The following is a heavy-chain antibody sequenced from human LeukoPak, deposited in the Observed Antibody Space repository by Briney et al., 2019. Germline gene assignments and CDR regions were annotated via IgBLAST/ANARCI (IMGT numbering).Heavy chain of an antibody. Sequence: SETLSLTCTVSGGSISSSSYYWGWIRQPPGKGLEWIGSIYYSGSTNYNPSLKSRVTISVDTSKNQFSLKLSSVTATDTAVYYCARVSTAGPQSMNYYYYYYMDVWGKGTTVTVSS. D-gene: IGHD2-21*02. CDR1: GGSISSSSYY. CDR2: IYYSGST. J-gene: IGHJ6*03. V-gene: IGHV4-39*07. CDR3: ARVSTAGPQSMNYYYYYYMDV.